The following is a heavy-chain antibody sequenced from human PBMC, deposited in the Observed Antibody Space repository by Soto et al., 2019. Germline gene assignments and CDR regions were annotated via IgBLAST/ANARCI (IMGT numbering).Heavy chain of an antibody. CDR1: GGSISSGGYY. Sequence: QVQLQESGPGLVKPSQTLSLTCTVSGGSISSGGYYWSWIRQHPGKGLEWIGYIYYSGSTYYNPSLKRRVTLSVDTSKNQFSLKLSSVTAADTAVYYCASGSGGSSYYYGMDVWGQGTTVTVSS. CDR2: IYYSGST. CDR3: ASGSGGSSYYYGMDV. V-gene: IGHV4-31*03. J-gene: IGHJ6*02. D-gene: IGHD2-15*01.